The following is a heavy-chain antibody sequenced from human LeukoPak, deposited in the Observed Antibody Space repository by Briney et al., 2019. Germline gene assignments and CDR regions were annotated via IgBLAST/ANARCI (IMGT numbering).Heavy chain of an antibody. CDR3: AREYYYYMDV. Sequence: SETLSLTCTVSGGSISSYYWSWIRQPPGKGLEWIGYIYYSGSTNYNPSLKSRVTMSVDTSKNQFSLKLSSVTAADTAVYYCAREYYYYMDVWGKGTTVTVSS. CDR2: IYYSGST. V-gene: IGHV4-59*12. CDR1: GGSISSYY. J-gene: IGHJ6*03.